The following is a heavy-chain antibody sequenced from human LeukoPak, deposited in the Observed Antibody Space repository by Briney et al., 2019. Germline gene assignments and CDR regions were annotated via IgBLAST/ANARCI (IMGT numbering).Heavy chain of an antibody. CDR3: ARAGYSGYVGSYYFDC. CDR1: GFTFSSYG. Sequence: GGSLRLSCAASGFTFSSYGMHWVRQAPGKGLEWVAVIWYDGSNKYYAGSVKGRFTISRDNSKNTLYLQMNSLRAEDTAVYYCARAGYSGYVGSYYFDCWGQGTLVTVSS. D-gene: IGHD5-12*01. J-gene: IGHJ4*02. CDR2: IWYDGSNK. V-gene: IGHV3-33*01.